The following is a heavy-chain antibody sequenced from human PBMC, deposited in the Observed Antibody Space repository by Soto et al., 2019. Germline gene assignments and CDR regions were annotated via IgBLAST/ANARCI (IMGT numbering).Heavy chain of an antibody. CDR3: AGIGADVYYGMDV. CDR1: GGSMRSYY. CDR2: LYSRGDT. Sequence: SETLSLTCSVSGGSMRSYYWNWLRQPAGKGLEWIGRLYSRGDTNYNPSVKSRVTMSVDTSKKEFSLRMNSVTAADTAVYYCAGIGADVYYGMDVWGQGTTVT. J-gene: IGHJ6*02. V-gene: IGHV4-4*07. D-gene: IGHD6-25*01.